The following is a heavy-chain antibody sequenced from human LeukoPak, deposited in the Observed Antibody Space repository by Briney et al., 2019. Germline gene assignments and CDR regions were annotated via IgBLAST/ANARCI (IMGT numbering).Heavy chain of an antibody. J-gene: IGHJ6*02. CDR1: GGSISNSGHY. CDR2: IYYSGST. V-gene: IGHV4-39*07. D-gene: IGHD1-26*01. CDR3: ARDLGRGSMDV. Sequence: PSETLSLTCTVSGGSISNSGHYWGWVRQPPGKGLEWNGSIYYSGSTYYSPSLKSRVTISVDTSKNQFSLKLSSVTAADTAVYFCARDLGRGSMDVWGLGTTVTVSS.